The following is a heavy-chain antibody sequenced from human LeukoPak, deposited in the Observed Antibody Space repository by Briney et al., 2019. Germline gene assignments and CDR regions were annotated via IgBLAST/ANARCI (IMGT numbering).Heavy chain of an antibody. Sequence: GGSLRLSCAVSGFTFSSYSMSWVRQAPGKGLEWVSYINSGSDTIYYADSVKGRFTISRDNAKNSLYLQMNSLRDEDTAVYYCARGKIGSREYYFDYWGQGNLVTVSS. V-gene: IGHV3-48*02. CDR3: ARGKIGSREYYFDY. CDR1: GFTFSSYS. J-gene: IGHJ4*02. D-gene: IGHD3-10*01. CDR2: INSGSDTI.